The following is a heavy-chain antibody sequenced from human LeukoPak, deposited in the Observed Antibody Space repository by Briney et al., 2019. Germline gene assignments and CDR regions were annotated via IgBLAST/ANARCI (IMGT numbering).Heavy chain of an antibody. D-gene: IGHD3-10*01. Sequence: ASVKVSCKASGYTFTGYYMHWVRQAPGQGLEWMGWINPNSGGTNYAQKFQGRVTMTRDTSISAAYMELSRLRSDDTAVYYCARGGILWFGEFYNWFDPWGQGTLVTVSS. CDR1: GYTFTGYY. CDR3: ARGGILWFGEFYNWFDP. V-gene: IGHV1-2*02. J-gene: IGHJ5*02. CDR2: INPNSGGT.